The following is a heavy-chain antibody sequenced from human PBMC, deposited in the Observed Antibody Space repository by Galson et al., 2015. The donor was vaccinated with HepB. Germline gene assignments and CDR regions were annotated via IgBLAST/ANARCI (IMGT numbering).Heavy chain of an antibody. J-gene: IGHJ6*03. D-gene: IGHD1-26*01. Sequence: LRLSCAASGFTFDDYAMHWVRQAPGKGLEWVSGISWNSGSIGYADSVKGRFTISRDNAKNSLYLQMNSLRAEDTALYYCAKGAGAYYYYMDVWGKGTTVTVSS. V-gene: IGHV3-9*01. CDR1: GFTFDDYA. CDR3: AKGAGAYYYYMDV. CDR2: ISWNSGSI.